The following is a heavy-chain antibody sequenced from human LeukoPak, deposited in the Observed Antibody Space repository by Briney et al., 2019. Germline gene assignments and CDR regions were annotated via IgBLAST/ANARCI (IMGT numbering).Heavy chain of an antibody. Sequence: GSLRLSCAASGFTFSSYWMSWVRQAPGKGLEWVANIKQDGSEKYYVGSVKGRFTISRDNAKNSLYLQMNSLRAEDTAVYYCARDPADDYYYYYMDVWGKGTTVTISS. CDR2: IKQDGSEK. J-gene: IGHJ6*03. CDR3: ARDPADDYYYYYMDV. CDR1: GFTFSSYW. V-gene: IGHV3-7*01. D-gene: IGHD2-2*01.